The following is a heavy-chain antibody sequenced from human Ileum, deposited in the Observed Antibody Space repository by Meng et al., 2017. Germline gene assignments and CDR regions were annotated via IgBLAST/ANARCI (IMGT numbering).Heavy chain of an antibody. CDR2: IFYTGTT. CDR3: ARDVMGIRDGAVEDY. CDR1: GGTLSSAGYY. Sequence: QVQLQESGPGLVKPSQTLSPTCPVSGGTLSSAGYYWSWIRQGPGKGLEWIGFIFYTGTTYYNPSLESRVTISVDTSKNQYYLKMNSVTAADTAVYYCARDVMGIRDGAVEDYWGQGTLVTVSS. D-gene: IGHD5-24*01. V-gene: IGHV4-31*03. J-gene: IGHJ4*02.